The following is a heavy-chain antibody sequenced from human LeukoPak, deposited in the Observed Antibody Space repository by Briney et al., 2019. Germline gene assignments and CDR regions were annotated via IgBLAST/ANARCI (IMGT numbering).Heavy chain of an antibody. V-gene: IGHV4-34*01. D-gene: IGHD3-10*01. Sequence: SETLSLTCAVYGGSFSGYYWSWIRQPPGKGLEWIGEINHSGNTNYNPSLKSRVTISVDTSKNQFSLKLSSVTAADTAVYYCARSFLTMVRGVTATARRDAFDIWGQGTMVAVSS. CDR1: GGSFSGYY. CDR3: ARSFLTMVRGVTATARRDAFDI. CDR2: INHSGNT. J-gene: IGHJ3*02.